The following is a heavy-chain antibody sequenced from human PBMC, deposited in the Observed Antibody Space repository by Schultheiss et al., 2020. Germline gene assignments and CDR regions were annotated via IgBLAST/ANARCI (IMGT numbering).Heavy chain of an antibody. CDR3: ARGGGGLFDP. V-gene: IGHV3-23*01. CDR2: ISGSGGST. D-gene: IGHD2-15*01. J-gene: IGHJ5*02. CDR1: GFTFSSYS. Sequence: SLRLSCAASGFTFSSYSMNWVRQAPGKGLEWVSAISGSGGSTYYADSVKGRFTISRDNSKNTLYLQMNSLRAEDTAVYYCARGGGGLFDPWGQGTLVTVSS.